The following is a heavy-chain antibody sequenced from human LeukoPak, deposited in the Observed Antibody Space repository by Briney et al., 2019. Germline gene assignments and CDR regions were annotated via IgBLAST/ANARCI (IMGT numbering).Heavy chain of an antibody. CDR2: IYYSGST. D-gene: IGHD6-25*01. J-gene: IGHJ3*02. CDR3: ARVAGAFDI. V-gene: IGHV4-59*01. CDR1: GGSLSNYY. Sequence: SETLSLTCTVSGGSLSNYYWSWIRQPPGKGLEWIGYIYYSGSTNYNPSLKSRVTISLDTSKNHFSLKLSSVTAADTAIYYCARVAGAFDIWGQGTMVTVS.